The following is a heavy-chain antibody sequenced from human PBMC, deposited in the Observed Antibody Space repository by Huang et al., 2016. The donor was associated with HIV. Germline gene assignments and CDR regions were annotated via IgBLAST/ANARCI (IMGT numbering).Heavy chain of an antibody. CDR3: AKDIKAGSSACYTWAFDI. CDR2: SSENSGSI. J-gene: IGHJ3*02. CDR1: GFSFDAYA. Sequence: EVQLVEFGGGLVQPGRSLRLSCAAPGFSFDAYAMHGVQQGAGKGLEWVSGSSENSGSIGNAVSGRCRFTISRDNATNSLHLQMNRLRAEDTALYYCAKDIKAGSSACYTWAFDIWGQGTIVTVSS. D-gene: IGHD6-19*01. V-gene: IGHV3-9*01.